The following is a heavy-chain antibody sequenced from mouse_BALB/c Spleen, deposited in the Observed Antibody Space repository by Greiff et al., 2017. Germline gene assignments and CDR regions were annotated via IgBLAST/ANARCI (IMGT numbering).Heavy chain of an antibody. V-gene: IGHV2-2*02. J-gene: IGHJ1*01. D-gene: IGHD2-3*01. Sequence: VMLVESGPGLVQPSQSLSITCTVSGFSLTSYGVHWVRQSPGKGLEWLGVIWSGGSTDYNAAFISRLSISKDNSKSQVFLKMNSLQANDTAIYYCARMDGYYVWYFDVWGAGTTVTVSS. CDR3: ARMDGYYVWYFDV. CDR1: GFSLTSYG. CDR2: IWSGGST.